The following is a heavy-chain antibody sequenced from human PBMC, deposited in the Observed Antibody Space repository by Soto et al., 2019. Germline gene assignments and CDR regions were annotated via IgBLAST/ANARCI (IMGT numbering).Heavy chain of an antibody. CDR2: IYYTGST. CDR1: GGSISTSNYY. CDR3: TRGMSLTGLD. Sequence: QLQLQESGPGLVKPSETLSLTCSVSGGSISTSNYYWGWIRQPPGKGLEWIGSIYYTGSTYYNPSLKSRVTISVDTSKNQFSLKLSSVTAADSAVYFCTRGMSLTGLDWGQGTLITVSS. J-gene: IGHJ4*02. D-gene: IGHD3-9*01. V-gene: IGHV4-39*01.